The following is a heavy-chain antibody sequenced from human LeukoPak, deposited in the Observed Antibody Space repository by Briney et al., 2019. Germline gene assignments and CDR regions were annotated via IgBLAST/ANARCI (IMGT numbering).Heavy chain of an antibody. CDR3: AKARYSSSWNIFDY. D-gene: IGHD6-13*01. V-gene: IGHV3-30*18. J-gene: IGHJ4*02. Sequence: ISYDGSNKYYADSVKGRFTISRDNSKNTLYLQMNSLRAEDTAVYYCAKARYSSSWNIFDYWGQGTLVTVSS. CDR2: ISYDGSNK.